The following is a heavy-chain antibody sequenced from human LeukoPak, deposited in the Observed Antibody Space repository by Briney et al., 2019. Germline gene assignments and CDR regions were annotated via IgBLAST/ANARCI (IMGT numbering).Heavy chain of an antibody. D-gene: IGHD3-9*01. V-gene: IGHV3-21*01. CDR3: ARVLSRARYFDWLLQRNYGMDV. CDR2: ISSSSSYI. Sequence: TGGSLRLSCAASGFTFSSYSMNWVSQAPGKGLEWVSSISSSSSYIYYADSVKGRFTISRDNAKNSLYLQMNSLRAEDTAVYYCARVLSRARYFDWLLQRNYGMDVWGQGTTVTVSS. CDR1: GFTFSSYS. J-gene: IGHJ6*02.